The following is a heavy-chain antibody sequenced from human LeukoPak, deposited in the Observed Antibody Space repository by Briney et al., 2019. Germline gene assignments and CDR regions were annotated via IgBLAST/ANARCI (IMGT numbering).Heavy chain of an antibody. CDR3: ARSLYRITMIVVVTFNDAFDI. Sequence: SETLSLTCTVSGGSISSSSYYWGWIRQPPGKGLEWIGSIYYSGSTYYNPSLKSRVTISVDTSKNQFSLKLSSVTAADTAVYYCARSLYRITMIVVVTFNDAFDIWGQGTMVTVSS. CDR2: IYYSGST. J-gene: IGHJ3*02. D-gene: IGHD3-22*01. V-gene: IGHV4-39*07. CDR1: GGSISSSSYY.